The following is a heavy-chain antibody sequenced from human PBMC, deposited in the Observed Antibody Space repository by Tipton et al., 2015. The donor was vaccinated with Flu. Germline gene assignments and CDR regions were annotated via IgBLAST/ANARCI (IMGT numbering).Heavy chain of an antibody. CDR1: GYTFTNYD. V-gene: IGHV1-8*01. CDR3: ARVPPFNNWNDESDY. CDR2: MSPNTGNT. Sequence: QVQLVQSGAEVRKPGASVKVSCKASGYTFTNYDINWVRQATGQGLEWMGWMSPNTGNTGYAQKFQGRVTMTRDTSISTAFMELSSLRSEDTAVYYCARVPPFNNWNDESDYWCHGTLVTVSS. J-gene: IGHJ4*01. D-gene: IGHD1-20*01.